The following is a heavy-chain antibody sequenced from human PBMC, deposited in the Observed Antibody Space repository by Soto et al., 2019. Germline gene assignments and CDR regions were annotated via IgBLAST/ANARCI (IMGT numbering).Heavy chain of an antibody. Sequence: QVQLVQSGAEEKKPGASVKVSCKASGYTFTGYAMHWVRQAPGQRLEWMGWINAGNGNTKYSQKFQGRVTITRDTSAGTAYMALSSLRSEDTAVYYCARAVAVAADFDYWGQGTLVTVSS. V-gene: IGHV1-3*05. J-gene: IGHJ4*02. D-gene: IGHD6-19*01. CDR3: ARAVAVAADFDY. CDR2: INAGNGNT. CDR1: GYTFTGYA.